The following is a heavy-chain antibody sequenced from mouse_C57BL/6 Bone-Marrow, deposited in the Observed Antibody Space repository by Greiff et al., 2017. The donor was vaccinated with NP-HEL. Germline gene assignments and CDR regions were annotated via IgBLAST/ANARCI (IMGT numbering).Heavy chain of an antibody. D-gene: IGHD1-1*01. V-gene: IGHV15-2*01. CDR1: DSEVIPIAY. CDR2: ILPSIGRT. J-gene: IGHJ1*03. CDR3: AGDFYYGNSPYWYFDV. Sequence: VQLQQSGSELRSPGSSVKLSCKDFDSEVIPIAYMSWVRQKPGHGIEWIGGILPSIGRTSNGEKFEDKATLDADTRSNKAYLELNSLTSEDSATYYYAGDFYYGNSPYWYFDVWGTGTTVTVSS.